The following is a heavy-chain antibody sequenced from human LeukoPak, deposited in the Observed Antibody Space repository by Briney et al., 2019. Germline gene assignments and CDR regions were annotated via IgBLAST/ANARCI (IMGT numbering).Heavy chain of an antibody. CDR3: ARETYDFWSGYYDGAFDI. CDR1: GGSISSYY. CDR2: IYYSGST. D-gene: IGHD3-3*01. V-gene: IGHV4-59*01. J-gene: IGHJ3*02. Sequence: SETLSLTCTVSGGSISSYYWSWIRQPPGKGLEWIGYIYYSGSTNYNPSLKSRVTISVDTSKNQFSLKLSSVTAADTAVYYCARETYDFWSGYYDGAFDIWGQGTMVTVSS.